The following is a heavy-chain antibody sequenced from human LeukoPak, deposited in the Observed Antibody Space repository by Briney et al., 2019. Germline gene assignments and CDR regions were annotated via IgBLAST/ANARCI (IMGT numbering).Heavy chain of an antibody. Sequence: GGSLRLSCAASGFTFSSYWMSWVRQAPGKGLEWVANIKQDGSEKYYVDSVKGRFTISRDNAKNSLYLQMNSLRAEDTAVYYCARDPYSGIYPGAFDIWGQGTMVTVSS. CDR3: ARDPYSGIYPGAFDI. CDR2: IKQDGSEK. CDR1: GFTFSSYW. V-gene: IGHV3-7*01. J-gene: IGHJ3*02. D-gene: IGHD1-26*01.